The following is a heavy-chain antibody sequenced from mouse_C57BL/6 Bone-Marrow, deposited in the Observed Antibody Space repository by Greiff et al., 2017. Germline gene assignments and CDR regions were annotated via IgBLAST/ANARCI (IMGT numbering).Heavy chain of an antibody. Sequence: QVQLKQPGAELVKPGASVKLSCKASGYTFTSYWMHWVKQRPGQGLEWIGMIHPNSGSTNYNEKFKSKATLTVDKSSSTAYMQLSSLTSEDSAVYYCARRGTTVVVHWYFDVWGTGTTVTVSS. CDR3: ARRGTTVVVHWYFDV. CDR1: GYTFTSYW. CDR2: IHPNSGST. J-gene: IGHJ1*03. D-gene: IGHD1-1*01. V-gene: IGHV1-64*01.